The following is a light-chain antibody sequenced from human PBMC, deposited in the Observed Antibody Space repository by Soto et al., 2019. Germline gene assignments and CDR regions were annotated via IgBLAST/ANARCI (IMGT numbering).Light chain of an antibody. CDR3: MHSVEIPPT. J-gene: IGKJ1*01. CDR1: QSLLHSDGKTY. Sequence: DIVMTQTPLSLSVTAGQPASISCQSSQSLLHSDGKTYLSWYLQRPGQPLRLLIYEVSNRFSGVPDRLNGSGSGTDFTLKISRVEAEDVGVYYCMHSVEIPPTFGQGTKVDIK. V-gene: IGKV2D-29*01. CDR2: EVS.